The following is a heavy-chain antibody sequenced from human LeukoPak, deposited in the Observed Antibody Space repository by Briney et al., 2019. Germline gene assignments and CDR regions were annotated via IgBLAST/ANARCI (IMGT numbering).Heavy chain of an antibody. J-gene: IGHJ6*02. Sequence: PSQTLSLTCAVSGGSISSGGYSWSWIRQPPGKGLEWIGYIYHSGSTYYNPSLKSRVTISVDRSKNQFSLKLSSVTAADTAVYYCARVKYSSGPPAFYGMDVWGQGTTVTVSS. CDR3: ARVKYSSGPPAFYGMDV. CDR1: GGSISSGGYS. V-gene: IGHV4-30-2*01. D-gene: IGHD6-25*01. CDR2: IYHSGST.